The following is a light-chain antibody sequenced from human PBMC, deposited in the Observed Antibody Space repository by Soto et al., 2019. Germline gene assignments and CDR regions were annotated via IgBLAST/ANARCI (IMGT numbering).Light chain of an antibody. CDR3: QQYNRPDVS. J-gene: IGKJ1*01. Sequence: DIQMTQSPSSLSASVGDSVTITCRASQNIKTYLNWYQQKPGKAPKLLIYDASSLESGVPSRFSGSGSGTEFTLTISSLQPDDFATYYCQQYNRPDVSFGQGTKVDI. CDR2: DAS. V-gene: IGKV1-5*01. CDR1: QNIKTY.